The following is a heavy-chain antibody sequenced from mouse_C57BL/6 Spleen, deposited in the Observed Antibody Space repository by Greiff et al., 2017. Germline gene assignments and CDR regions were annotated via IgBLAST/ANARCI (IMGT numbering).Heavy chain of an antibody. CDR1: GFTFSSYA. V-gene: IGHV5-4*03. J-gene: IGHJ4*01. Sequence: EVKVVESGGGLVKPGGSLKLSCAASGFTFSSYAMSWVRQTPEKRLEWVATISDGGSYTYYPDNVKGRFTISRDNAKNNLYLQMSHLKSEDTAMYYCAFYYGNPFYAMDYWGQGTSVTVSS. D-gene: IGHD2-1*01. CDR3: AFYYGNPFYAMDY. CDR2: ISDGGSYT.